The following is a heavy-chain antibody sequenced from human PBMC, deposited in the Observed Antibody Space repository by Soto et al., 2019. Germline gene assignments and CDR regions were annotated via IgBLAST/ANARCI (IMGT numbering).Heavy chain of an antibody. Sequence: EVQLLESGGTLVQPGGSLRISCVASGFTFTSYAMTWVRQAPGKGLEWVSAISGVGNGFYYADSVKGRFTISRDNSKNTLFLQLNNLKAEDTATYYCVKETHLHFFDSSGFDIWGHGTMVAVSS. CDR1: GFTFTSYA. V-gene: IGHV3-23*01. D-gene: IGHD6-19*01. CDR2: ISGVGNGF. CDR3: VKETHLHFFDSSGFDI. J-gene: IGHJ3*02.